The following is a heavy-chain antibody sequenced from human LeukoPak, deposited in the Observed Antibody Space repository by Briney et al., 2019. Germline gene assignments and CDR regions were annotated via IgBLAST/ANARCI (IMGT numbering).Heavy chain of an antibody. Sequence: GGSLRLSCAASGFTFSSYSMNWVRQAPGKGLEWVAFIRYDGSNEYYADSVKGRFTISRDNSKNTLYLQMNSLRAEDTAVYYCAKLGDSSGPRDYWGQGTLVTVSS. V-gene: IGHV3-30*02. J-gene: IGHJ4*02. CDR1: GFTFSSYS. CDR3: AKLGDSSGPRDY. CDR2: IRYDGSNE. D-gene: IGHD3-22*01.